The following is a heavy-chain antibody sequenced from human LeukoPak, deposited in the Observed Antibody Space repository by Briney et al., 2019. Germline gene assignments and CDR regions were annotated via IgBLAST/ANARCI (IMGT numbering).Heavy chain of an antibody. CDR3: ARYSGSYYYPPAWDL. D-gene: IGHD1-26*01. J-gene: IGHJ4*02. V-gene: IGHV3-33*01. CDR2: IWYDGSNK. Sequence: GGSLRLSCAASGITFRNYGMHWVRQAPGKGLEWVAIIWYDGSNKYYADSVKGRFTISRDNSKNTLYLQMNSLRADDTAVYYCARYSGSYYYPPAWDLWGQETLVTVSS. CDR1: GITFRNYG.